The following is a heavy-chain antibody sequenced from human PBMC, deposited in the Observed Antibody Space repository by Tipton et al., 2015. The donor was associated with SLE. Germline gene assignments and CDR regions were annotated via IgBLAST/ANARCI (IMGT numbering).Heavy chain of an antibody. V-gene: IGHV4-31*03. D-gene: IGHD3-10*01. J-gene: IGHJ4*01. Sequence: TLSLTCTVSGGSISTDDFYWSWMRQNPERGLEWIGYIYYSGRAYYNPSLNSRLSISLYTSKNHFSLTLSSVTAADTALYYCAKARNHYYGSGSYFRFDLWGHGLLVTVSS. CDR1: GGSISTDDFY. CDR2: IYYSGRA. CDR3: AKARNHYYGSGSYFRFDL.